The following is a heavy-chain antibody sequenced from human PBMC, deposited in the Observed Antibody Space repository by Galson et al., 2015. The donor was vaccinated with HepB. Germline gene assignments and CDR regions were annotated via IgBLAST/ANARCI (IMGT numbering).Heavy chain of an antibody. Sequence: SVKVSCKASGYSFTTYPIHWVRQAPGQSLEWMGWINTANGNTKYSQKFQGRVTITRDTSANIVYVELSSLGSEDTAVYYCARDTLGGNSFDPWGQGTLVTVSS. J-gene: IGHJ5*02. CDR2: INTANGNT. D-gene: IGHD3-16*01. V-gene: IGHV1-3*04. CDR3: ARDTLGGNSFDP. CDR1: GYSFTTYP.